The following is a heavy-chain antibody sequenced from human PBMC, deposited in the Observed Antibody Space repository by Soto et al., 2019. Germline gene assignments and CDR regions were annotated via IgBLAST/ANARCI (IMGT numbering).Heavy chain of an antibody. V-gene: IGHV3-30-3*01. J-gene: IGHJ6*02. D-gene: IGHD6-13*01. CDR3: ARDQFSSSWYDGKYYGMDV. Sequence: LGGSLRLSCAASGFTFSSYAMHWVRQAPGKGLEWVAVISYDGSNKYYADSVKGRFTISRDNSKNTLYLQMNSLRAEDTAVYYCARDQFSSSWYDGKYYGMDVWGQGTTVTVSS. CDR1: GFTFSSYA. CDR2: ISYDGSNK.